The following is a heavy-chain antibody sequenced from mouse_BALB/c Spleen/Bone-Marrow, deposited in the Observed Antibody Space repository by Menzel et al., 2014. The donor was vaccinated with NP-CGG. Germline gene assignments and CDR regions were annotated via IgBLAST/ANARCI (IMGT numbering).Heavy chain of an antibody. CDR1: GFTFSSYA. D-gene: IGHD3-2*02. CDR3: ARSPQRDYAMDY. V-gene: IGHV5-9-4*01. CDR2: ISSGGSYT. Sequence: EVKLMESGGGLVKPGGSLKLSCAASGFTFSSYAMSWVRQSPEKRLEWVAEISSGGSYTYYPDTVTSRFTISRDNAKNTLYLEMSSLRSEDTAMYYCARSPQRDYAMDYWGQGTSVTVSS. J-gene: IGHJ4*01.